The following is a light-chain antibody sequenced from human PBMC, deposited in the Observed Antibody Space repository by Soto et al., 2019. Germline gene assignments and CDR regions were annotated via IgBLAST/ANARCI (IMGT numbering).Light chain of an antibody. CDR2: DAS. CDR1: QSIGSW. Sequence: DFQMTQSPSTLSASVGDKVTMTCRASQSIGSWLARYQQKPGKAPKVLIYDASSLESGVPSRFSGSGSGTEFTLTISSLQPDDFATYYCQKYNSYFGQGTRLEIK. J-gene: IGKJ5*01. CDR3: QKYNSY. V-gene: IGKV1-5*01.